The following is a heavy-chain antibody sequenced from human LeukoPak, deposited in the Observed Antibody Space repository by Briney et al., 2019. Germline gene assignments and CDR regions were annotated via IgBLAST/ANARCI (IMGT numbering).Heavy chain of an antibody. CDR3: ARDSGWLRYHD. V-gene: IGHV3-23*01. J-gene: IGHJ4*02. CDR2: IGGSGIGHST. D-gene: IGHD5-12*01. Sequence: GGSLRLSCVGSGFTFSTHGVNWVRQAPGKGLEWVSGIGGSGIGHSTHYADSVKGRFTISRDNSKNMVYLQMDSLRAEDTALYYCARDSGWLRYHDWGQGALVTVSS. CDR1: GFTFSTHG.